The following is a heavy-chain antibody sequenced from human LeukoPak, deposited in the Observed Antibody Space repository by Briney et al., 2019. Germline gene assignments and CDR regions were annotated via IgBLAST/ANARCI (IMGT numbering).Heavy chain of an antibody. CDR2: ISAYNGNT. J-gene: IGHJ6*02. Sequence: ASVKVSCKASGYTFTSYGISWVRQAPGQGLEWMGWISAYNGNTNYAQKLQGRVTMTTDTSTSTAYMELRSLRSDDTAVYYCARDPAYCGGDCYGYYGMDVWGQGTTVTVPS. CDR1: GYTFTSYG. D-gene: IGHD2-21*02. CDR3: ARDPAYCGGDCYGYYGMDV. V-gene: IGHV1-18*01.